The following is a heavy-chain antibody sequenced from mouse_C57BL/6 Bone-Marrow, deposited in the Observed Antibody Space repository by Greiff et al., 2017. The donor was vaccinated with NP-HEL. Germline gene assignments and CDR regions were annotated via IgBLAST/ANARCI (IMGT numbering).Heavy chain of an antibody. CDR1: GYTFTSYW. Sequence: QVQLQQPGAELVMPGASVKLSCKASGYTFTSYWMHWVKQRPGQGLEWIGEIDPSDSYTNYNQKFKGKSTLTVDKSSSTAYMQRSSLTSEDSAVYYCARCYPSGAMDYWGQGTSVTVSS. J-gene: IGHJ4*01. V-gene: IGHV1-69*01. CDR2: IDPSDSYT. CDR3: ARCYPSGAMDY. D-gene: IGHD1-1*01.